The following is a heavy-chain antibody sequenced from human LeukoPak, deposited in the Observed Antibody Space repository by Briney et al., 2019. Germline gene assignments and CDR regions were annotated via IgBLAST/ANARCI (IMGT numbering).Heavy chain of an antibody. CDR1: GGSISSYY. Sequence: SETLSLTCTVSGGSISSYYWSWIRQPPGKGLEWIGYVYYSGSTNYNPSLKSRVTISVDTSKNQFSLKLSSVTAADTAVYYCARDYYDFWSGYSVNDAFDIWGQGTMVTVSS. V-gene: IGHV4-59*01. J-gene: IGHJ3*02. CDR3: ARDYYDFWSGYSVNDAFDI. D-gene: IGHD3-3*01. CDR2: VYYSGST.